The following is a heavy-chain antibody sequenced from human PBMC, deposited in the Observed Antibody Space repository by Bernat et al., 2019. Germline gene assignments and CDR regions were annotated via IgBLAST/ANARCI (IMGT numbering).Heavy chain of an antibody. CDR1: VGSFSGYY. CDR3: ARGSRSGSYCRTNRGHFDY. CDR2: INHSGST. V-gene: IGHV4-34*01. J-gene: IGHJ4*02. Sequence: QVQLQQWGAGLLKPSETLSLTCAVYVGSFSGYYWSWIRQPPGKGLEWIGEINHSGSTNYNPSLKSRVTISVDTSKNQFSLKLSSVTAADTAVYYCARGSRSGSYCRTNRGHFDYWRQGTLVTVSS. D-gene: IGHD3-10*01.